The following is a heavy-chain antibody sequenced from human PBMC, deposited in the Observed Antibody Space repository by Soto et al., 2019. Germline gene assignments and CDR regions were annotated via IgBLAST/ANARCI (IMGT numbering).Heavy chain of an antibody. CDR1: GFSLTTIGVA. J-gene: IGHJ4*02. Sequence: QITLKESGPTLVKPTQTLTLTCTFSGFSLTTIGVAVGWIRQPPGKALEWLALIYWDDDQRYSPSLKNRLTITKXXSXTXXALTMTTMDPVDTATYYCVHKPQRQGDYHSRYFDYWGQGTLVTVSS. CDR3: VHKPQRQGDYHSRYFDY. D-gene: IGHD4-17*01. CDR2: IYWDDDQ. V-gene: IGHV2-5*02.